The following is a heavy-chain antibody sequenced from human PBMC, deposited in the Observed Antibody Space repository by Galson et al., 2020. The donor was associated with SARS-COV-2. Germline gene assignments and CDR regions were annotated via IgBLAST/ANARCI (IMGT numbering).Heavy chain of an antibody. Sequence: ETLSLTCTVSDDSINMYYWSWIRQTPGKGLEWIGYIYFTGATTYNPSLESRVTISVVRSKNQFYLKLTSVTAADTAVHYCARCRAVGGAECYGWFDPWGQGTLVAVSS. D-gene: IGHD2-21*01. J-gene: IGHJ5*02. CDR3: ARCRAVGGAECYGWFDP. CDR2: IYFTGAT. CDR1: DDSINMYY. V-gene: IGHV4-59*01.